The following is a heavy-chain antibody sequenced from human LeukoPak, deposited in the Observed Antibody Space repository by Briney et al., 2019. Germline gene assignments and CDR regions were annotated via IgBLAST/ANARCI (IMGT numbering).Heavy chain of an antibody. V-gene: IGHV4-59*01. CDR2: IYYSGST. CDR3: ARGLVRGVISMGY. Sequence: SETLSLTCTVSGGSISSYYWSWIRQPPGKGLEWIGYIYYSGSTNYNPSLKSRVTISVDTSKNQFSLKLSSVTAADTAVYYCARGLVRGVISMGYWGQGTLVTVSS. CDR1: GGSISSYY. J-gene: IGHJ4*02. D-gene: IGHD3-10*01.